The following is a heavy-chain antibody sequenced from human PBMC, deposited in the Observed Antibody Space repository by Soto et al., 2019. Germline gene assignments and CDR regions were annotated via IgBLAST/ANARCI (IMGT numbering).Heavy chain of an antibody. CDR3: AKGPEVPGPGGVY. J-gene: IGHJ4*02. CDR2: VSDHGDIT. CDR1: GITFSTYA. Sequence: EVQLLQSGGGLVQPGGSLRLSCAVSGITFSTYAMNWVRQAPGKGLEWVSTVSDHGDITYYADSVKGRFTICRDNSRSTLYLQMDSLRGDDTATYYCAKGPEVPGPGGVYWGQGTLVTVSS. V-gene: IGHV3-23*01. D-gene: IGHD2-8*02.